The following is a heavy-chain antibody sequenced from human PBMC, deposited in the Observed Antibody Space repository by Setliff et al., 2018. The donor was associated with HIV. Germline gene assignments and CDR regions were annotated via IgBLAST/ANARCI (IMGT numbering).Heavy chain of an antibody. Sequence: SETLSLTCTVSGGSIGSGYYYWSWIRQPAGKGLEWIGHIYTSGSTNYNPSLKSRVTISVDTSKDQLSLKLNSVTAADTAVYYCARRDSYNDILTGRAFDAFDIWGQGTVVTVSS. D-gene: IGHD3-9*01. CDR2: IYTSGST. J-gene: IGHJ3*02. V-gene: IGHV4-61*09. CDR3: ARRDSYNDILTGRAFDAFDI. CDR1: GGSIGSGYYY.